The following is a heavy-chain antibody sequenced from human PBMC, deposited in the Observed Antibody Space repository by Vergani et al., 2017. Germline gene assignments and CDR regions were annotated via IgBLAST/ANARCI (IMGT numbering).Heavy chain of an antibody. D-gene: IGHD4-23*01. V-gene: IGHV3-49*04. CDR3: AVEIYDYGGSRDFDY. Sequence: EAQLAESGGGLVQPGQSLRLSCQTSGFNFGEYGVSWVRQAPGKGLEWIGFIRSKTYGATTEYAASVRGRFTISRDDSKGIAYLQMSSLKKEDTAVYRCAVEIYDYGGSRDFDYWGQGTLVVVSS. J-gene: IGHJ4*02. CDR2: IRSKTYGATT. CDR1: GFNFGEYG.